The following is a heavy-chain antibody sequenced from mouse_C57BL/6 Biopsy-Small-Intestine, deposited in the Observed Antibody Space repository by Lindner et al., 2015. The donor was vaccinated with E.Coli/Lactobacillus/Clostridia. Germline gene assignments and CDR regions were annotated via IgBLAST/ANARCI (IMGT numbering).Heavy chain of an antibody. V-gene: IGHV14-2*01. CDR1: GYTFTSYG. CDR2: IDPEDGET. J-gene: IGHJ2*01. CDR3: ARGEDYLFDY. Sequence: VQLQESGGELARPGASVKLSCKASGYTFTSYGINWVKQRTEQGLEWIGRIDPEDGETKYAPKFQGKATITADTSSNTAYLQLSSLTSEDTAVYYCARGEDYLFDYWGQGTTLTVSS. D-gene: IGHD2-4*01.